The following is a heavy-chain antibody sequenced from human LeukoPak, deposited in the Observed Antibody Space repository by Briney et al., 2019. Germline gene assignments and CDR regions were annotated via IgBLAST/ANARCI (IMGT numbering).Heavy chain of an antibody. CDR1: GFTVSSNY. CDR3: AKDVGYSSGWYDY. J-gene: IGHJ4*02. CDR2: ICSGGST. V-gene: IGHV3-53*05. D-gene: IGHD6-19*01. Sequence: PGGSLRLSCAASGFTVSSNYMSWVRQAPGKGLEWVSVICSGGSTYYADSVKGRFTISRDNSKNTLYLQMNSLRAEDTAVYYCAKDVGYSSGWYDYWGQGTLVTVSS.